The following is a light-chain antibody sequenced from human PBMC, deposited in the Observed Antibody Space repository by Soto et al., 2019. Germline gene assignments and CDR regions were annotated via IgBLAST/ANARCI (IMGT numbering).Light chain of an antibody. V-gene: IGLV3-1*01. CDR1: KLGDKY. CDR2: QDS. CDR3: QAWDSSTAGV. J-gene: IGLJ1*01. Sequence: SYELTQPPSVSVSPGQTASITCSGDKLGDKYACWYQQKPGQSPVLVIYQDSRRPSGIPERFSGSNSGNTATLTISGTQAMDEADYYCQAWDSSTAGVFGIGTKLTVL.